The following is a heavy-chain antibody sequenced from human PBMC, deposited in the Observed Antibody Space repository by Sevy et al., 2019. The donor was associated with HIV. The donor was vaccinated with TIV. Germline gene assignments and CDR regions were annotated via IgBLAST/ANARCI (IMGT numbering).Heavy chain of an antibody. J-gene: IGHJ4*02. D-gene: IGHD3-9*01. CDR3: ARALDTDNDWSYYFDY. V-gene: IGHV3-21*01. Sequence: GGSLRLSCAASGFTFSSYSMSWVRQAPGKGLEWVSSIGSSGSYIYYADSVKGRFTISRDNAKNLVFLQMNSLRAEDTAIYSCARALDTDNDWSYYFDYWGQGTLVTVSS. CDR1: GFTFSSYS. CDR2: IGSSGSYI.